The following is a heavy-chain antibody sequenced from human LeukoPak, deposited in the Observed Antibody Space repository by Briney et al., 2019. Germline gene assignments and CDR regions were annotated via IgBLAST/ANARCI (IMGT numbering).Heavy chain of an antibody. CDR1: GFTFNSYS. CDR2: ISSSSSSI. V-gene: IGHV3-48*04. D-gene: IGHD6-19*01. J-gene: IGHJ4*02. Sequence: GGSLRLSCAASGFTFNSYSMSWVRQAPGKGLEWVSRISSSSSSINYADSVKGRFTISRDNAKNSLYLQMNSLRAEDTAVYYCARIGSGWSIDYWGQGTLVTVSS. CDR3: ARIGSGWSIDY.